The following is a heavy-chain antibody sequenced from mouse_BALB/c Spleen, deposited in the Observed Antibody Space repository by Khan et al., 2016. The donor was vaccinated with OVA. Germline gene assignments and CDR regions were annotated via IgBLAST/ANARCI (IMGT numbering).Heavy chain of an antibody. V-gene: IGHV1-7*01. CDR2: INPSTGYT. Sequence: VQLQQSGAELAKPGASVKMSCKASGYTFINYWILWVKQRPGQGLEWIGYINPSTGYTEYNQEFKDKATLTADKSSSTAYMKLSSLTSEDSAVYYCARRGLRWHFDYWGQGTTLTVSS. J-gene: IGHJ2*01. D-gene: IGHD1-1*01. CDR1: GYTFINYW. CDR3: ARRGLRWHFDY.